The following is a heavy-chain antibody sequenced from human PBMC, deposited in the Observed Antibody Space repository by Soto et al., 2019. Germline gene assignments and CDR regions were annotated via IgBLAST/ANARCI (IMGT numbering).Heavy chain of an antibody. V-gene: IGHV3-30*18. Sequence: GGSLRLSCAASGFTFSSYGMHWVRQAPGKGLEWVAVISYDGSNKYYADSVKGRFTISRDNSKNTLYLQMNSLRAEDTAVYYCAKGARYCTNGVCYTAFDYWGQGTLVTVSS. J-gene: IGHJ4*02. D-gene: IGHD2-8*01. CDR1: GFTFSSYG. CDR3: AKGARYCTNGVCYTAFDY. CDR2: ISYDGSNK.